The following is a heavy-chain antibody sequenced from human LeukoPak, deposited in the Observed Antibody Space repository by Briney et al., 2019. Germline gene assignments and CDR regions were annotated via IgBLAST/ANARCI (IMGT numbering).Heavy chain of an antibody. Sequence: PGGSLRLSCAASGFTFSSYAMSWVRQAPGKGLEWVSDISGSGGSTYYADSVKGRSTISGDNSKNTLYLQMNRLRAEDTAVYYCAKDRNYGSGSSWFDPWGQGTLVTVSS. CDR3: AKDRNYGSGSSWFDP. J-gene: IGHJ5*02. CDR1: GFTFSSYA. V-gene: IGHV3-23*01. D-gene: IGHD3-10*01. CDR2: ISGSGGST.